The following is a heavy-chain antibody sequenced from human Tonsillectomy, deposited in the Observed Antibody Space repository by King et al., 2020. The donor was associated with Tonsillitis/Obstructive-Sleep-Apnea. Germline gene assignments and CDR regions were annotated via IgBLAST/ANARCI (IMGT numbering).Heavy chain of an antibody. V-gene: IGHV3-48*02. Sequence: VHLVESGGGLVQPGGSLRLSCAASGFTFSSYSMNWVRQAPGKGLEWVVYISSSSSTIYYADSVSGRFTLSRDNAKNSLYLPMNRLRDEDTAVLYCARAEQWPPLGGGYYFDYWGQGTLVTVSS. CDR1: GFTFSSYS. D-gene: IGHD6-19*01. J-gene: IGHJ4*02. CDR3: ARAEQWPPLGGGYYFDY. CDR2: ISSSSSTI.